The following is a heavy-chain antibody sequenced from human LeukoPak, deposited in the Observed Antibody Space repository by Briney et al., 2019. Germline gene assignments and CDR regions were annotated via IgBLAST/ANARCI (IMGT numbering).Heavy chain of an antibody. D-gene: IGHD5-24*01. J-gene: IGHJ4*02. CDR3: VREGKGTDDYTGAFDY. Sequence: GGSLRLSCAASGFTLSNYEMNWVRQAPGKGLEWVSYISSSGSTKYYADSVKSRFTISRNNAKNSLHLQMSSLRAEDTAVYYCVREGKGTDDYTGAFDYWGQGTLVSVSS. CDR2: ISSSGSTK. V-gene: IGHV3-48*03. CDR1: GFTLSNYE.